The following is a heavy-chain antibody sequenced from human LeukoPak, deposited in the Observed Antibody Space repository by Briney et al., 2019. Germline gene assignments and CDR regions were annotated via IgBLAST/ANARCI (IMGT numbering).Heavy chain of an antibody. Sequence: SETLSLTCTVSGGSVSNGNYYWSWIRQPPGKGLGWIGNMHYSGSTNYNPSLKSRVTISVDTSMNQFSLLLTSATAADTAVYYCARDSLLRGSGWDYWYFDLWGRGTLVTVSS. CDR1: GGSVSNGNYY. CDR2: MHYSGST. V-gene: IGHV4-61*01. CDR3: ARDSLLRGSGWDYWYFDL. J-gene: IGHJ2*01. D-gene: IGHD6-25*01.